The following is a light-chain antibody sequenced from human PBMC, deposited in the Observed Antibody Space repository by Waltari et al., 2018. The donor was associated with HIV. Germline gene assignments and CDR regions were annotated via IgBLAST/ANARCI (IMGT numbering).Light chain of an antibody. Sequence: NFILTQPHSVSDSPGTTVTTPCTRSRGSIASNDVQGYQLTPGTSPTPVIYEDNQRPSGVPDRFSGSIDSSSNSASLTISGLKTEDEADYYCQSYDNTDVVFGGGTKLTVL. V-gene: IGLV6-57*01. CDR3: QSYDNTDVV. CDR2: EDN. J-gene: IGLJ2*01. CDR1: RGSIASND.